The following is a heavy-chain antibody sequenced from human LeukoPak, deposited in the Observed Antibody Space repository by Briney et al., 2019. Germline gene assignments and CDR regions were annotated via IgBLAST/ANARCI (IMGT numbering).Heavy chain of an antibody. CDR1: GGSISSGSYY. Sequence: SETLSLTCTVSGGSISSGSYYWSWIRQPAGKGLEWIGRIYHSGSTYYNPSLKSRVTISVDTSKNQFSLKLSSVTAADTAVYYCARVSGFNMVRGVQRGIDYWGQGTLVTVSS. D-gene: IGHD3-10*01. CDR2: IYHSGST. J-gene: IGHJ4*02. V-gene: IGHV4-61*02. CDR3: ARVSGFNMVRGVQRGIDY.